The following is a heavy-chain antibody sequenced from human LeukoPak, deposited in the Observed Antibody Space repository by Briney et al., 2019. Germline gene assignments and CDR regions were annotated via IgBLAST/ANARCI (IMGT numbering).Heavy chain of an antibody. CDR2: IYHSGST. V-gene: IGHV4-30-2*01. Sequence: PSETLSLTCAVPGGSISSGGYSWSWIRQPPGKGLEWIGYIYHSGSTYYNPSLKSRVTISVDRSKNQFSLKLSSVTAADTAVYYCARGSLRGLFDYWGQGTLVTVSS. J-gene: IGHJ4*02. CDR3: ARGSLRGLFDY. CDR1: GGSISSGGYS. D-gene: IGHD4-17*01.